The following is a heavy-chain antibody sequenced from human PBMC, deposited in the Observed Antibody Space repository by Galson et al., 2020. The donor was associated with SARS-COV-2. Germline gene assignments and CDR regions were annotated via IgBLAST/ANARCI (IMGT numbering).Heavy chain of an antibody. V-gene: IGHV3-9*02. CDR1: GFISDEYA. D-gene: IGHD6-19*01. CDR3: AKEASWGTQTSGWYKENWFDP. CDR2: ISWNSDSI. Sequence: SLKISCVVSGFISDEYAMHWVRQTPRKGLEWVSGISWNSDSIGYADSVKGRFIISRDNAKNTLSLQMNSLRSEDTGIYYCAKEASWGTQTSGWYKENWFDPWGQGTLVTVSS. J-gene: IGHJ5*02.